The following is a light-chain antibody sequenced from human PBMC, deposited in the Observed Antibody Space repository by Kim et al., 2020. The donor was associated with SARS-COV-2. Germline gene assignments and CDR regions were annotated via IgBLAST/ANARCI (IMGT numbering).Light chain of an antibody. V-gene: IGLV3-1*01. CDR2: QDS. CDR1: GLGNKY. CDR3: QAWDNSAGV. J-gene: IGLJ1*01. Sequence: SYELNQPPSVSVSPGQTASITCSGDGLGNKYASWYQQRSGQSPVLVIYQDSKRPSGIPERFSGSNSGNTATLTISGTQAMDEADYYCQAWDNSAGVFGTGTKVTVL.